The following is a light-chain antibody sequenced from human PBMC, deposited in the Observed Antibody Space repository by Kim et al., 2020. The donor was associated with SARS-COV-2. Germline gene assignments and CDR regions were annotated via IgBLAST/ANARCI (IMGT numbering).Light chain of an antibody. V-gene: IGLV2-14*01. CDR2: DVI. J-gene: IGLJ3*02. CDR3: SSYTSSSTWV. CDR1: SSDVGGYNY. Sequence: LTQPASVSGSPGQSITISCTGTSSDVGGYNYVSWYQQHPGKAPKLMIYDVIKRPSGVSNRFSGSKSGNTASLTISGLQTEDEGDYYCSSYTSSSTWVFGGGTQLTVL.